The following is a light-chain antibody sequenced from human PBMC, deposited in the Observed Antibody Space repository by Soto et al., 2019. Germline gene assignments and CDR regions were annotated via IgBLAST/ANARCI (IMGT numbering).Light chain of an antibody. CDR2: EVN. CDR1: SGDVGGYNY. V-gene: IGLV2-8*01. CDR3: SSYAGGNNV. Sequence: QAVLTQPPSASGSPGQPVTISCTGTSGDVGGYNYFSWYQQNPGKVPKLMVYEVNNRPSGVPDRFSGSMSGNTASLTVSGLQAEDEADYYCSSYAGGNNVFGTGTKLTVL. J-gene: IGLJ1*01.